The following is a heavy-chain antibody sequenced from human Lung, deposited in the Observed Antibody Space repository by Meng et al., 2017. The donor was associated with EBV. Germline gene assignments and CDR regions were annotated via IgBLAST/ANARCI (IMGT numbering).Heavy chain of an antibody. V-gene: IGHV1-18*01. CDR2: FVNNVDT. CDR1: GYTFASYG. J-gene: IGHJ4*02. CDR3: ARGTPGRRYSDY. Sequence: QVHLLQSGAEVKKPGASVRFSCAPSGYTFASYGISWLRQAPGQGLEWMGWFVNNVDTYSAQKFQGRVTMTTDTHTSTAFMELRSLRSDDTAVYYCARGTPGRRYSDYGGQGTRVTVSS. D-gene: IGHD3-10*01.